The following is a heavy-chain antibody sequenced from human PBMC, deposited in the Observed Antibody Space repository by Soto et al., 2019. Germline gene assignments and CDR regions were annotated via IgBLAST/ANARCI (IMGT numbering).Heavy chain of an antibody. V-gene: IGHV3-66*01. J-gene: IGHJ4*02. Sequence: EVQLVESGGGLVQPGGSLRLSCAASGFTVSSNFMSWVRQAPGKGLEWVSVIYSGGSTYYADSVKGRFTISRDNSRNTLYLQMNTLRDEDTAVYYCARSTMIGLLSHWGQGTLVTVSS. CDR1: GFTVSSNF. CDR3: ARSTMIGLLSH. CDR2: IYSGGST. D-gene: IGHD3-10*02.